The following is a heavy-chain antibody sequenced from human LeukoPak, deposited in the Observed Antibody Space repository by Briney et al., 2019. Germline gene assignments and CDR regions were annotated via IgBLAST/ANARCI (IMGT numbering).Heavy chain of an antibody. J-gene: IGHJ4*02. CDR3: TKPHVGVAASNY. D-gene: IGHD5-12*01. Sequence: GGSLRLSCAASGFSFSSHWMSWVRQAPGEGLEWVSVISDGGSTYYADSVKGRFTISRDNSKNTLYLQMNSLRAEDTAVYYCTKPHVGVAASNYWGQGTLVTVSS. CDR2: ISDGGST. V-gene: IGHV3-23*01. CDR1: GFSFSSHW.